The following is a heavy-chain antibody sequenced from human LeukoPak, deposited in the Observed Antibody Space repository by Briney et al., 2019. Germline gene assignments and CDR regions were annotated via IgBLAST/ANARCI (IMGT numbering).Heavy chain of an antibody. CDR3: ARDLLAVAGNAYYYYGMDV. V-gene: IGHV4-59*01. Sequence: SETLSLTCTVSGVSISSYYWSWIRQPPGKGLEWIGYIYYSGSTNYNPSLKSRVTISVDTSKNQFSLKLSSVTAADTAVYYCARDLLAVAGNAYYYYGMDVWGQGTTVTVSS. J-gene: IGHJ6*02. CDR1: GVSISSYY. D-gene: IGHD6-19*01. CDR2: IYYSGST.